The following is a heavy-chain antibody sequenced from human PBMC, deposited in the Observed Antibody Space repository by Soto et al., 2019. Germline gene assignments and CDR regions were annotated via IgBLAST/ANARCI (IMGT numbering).Heavy chain of an antibody. CDR2: IASDGKDK. CDR3: AKDGAIAAADYFFDY. J-gene: IGHJ4*02. D-gene: IGHD6-13*01. V-gene: IGHV3-30*18. Sequence: QVQLVESGGGVVQPGRSLKLSCAASGLTFSNYAIHWVRQAPGKGLEWVAVIASDGKDKRYADSVKGRFTISRDNSKNTVYLQMNSLRGEDTAVYYCAKDGAIAAADYFFDYWGQGSLVTVSS. CDR1: GLTFSNYA.